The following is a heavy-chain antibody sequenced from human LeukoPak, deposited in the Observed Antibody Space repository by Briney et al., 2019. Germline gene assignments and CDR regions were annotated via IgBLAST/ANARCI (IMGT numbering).Heavy chain of an antibody. J-gene: IGHJ5*02. V-gene: IGHV4-59*01. Sequence: SETLSLTCTVSGGSISRDYWSWIRQPPGKGLEWIGYIYYSGSTNYNPSLKSRVTISVDTSKNQFSLKLSSVTAADTAVYYCARGSGYWFDPWGQGTLVTVSS. CDR3: ARGSGYWFDP. CDR2: IYYSGST. CDR1: GGSISRDY.